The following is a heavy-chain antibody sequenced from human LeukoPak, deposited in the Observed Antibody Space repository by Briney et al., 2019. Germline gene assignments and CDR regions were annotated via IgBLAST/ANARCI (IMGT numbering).Heavy chain of an antibody. CDR2: TKSRTDDGTP. J-gene: IGHJ4*02. D-gene: IGHD1-14*01. V-gene: IGHV3-15*01. CDR1: GITFTSAW. Sequence: PGGSLRLSCAASGITFTSAWMNWVPQARGKGLEWVGRTKSRTDDGTPNYAAPVEGWFTISRDDSKNPLYLQMNMMDTEYTALYCCTTVSGTFSWGQGTLVTVSS. CDR3: TTVSGTFS.